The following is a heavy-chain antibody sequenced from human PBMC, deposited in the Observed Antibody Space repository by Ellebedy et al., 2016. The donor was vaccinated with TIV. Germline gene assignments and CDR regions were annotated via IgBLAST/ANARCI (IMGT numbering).Heavy chain of an antibody. D-gene: IGHD3-10*01. CDR3: ARAASSGSRNWFSP. V-gene: IGHV3-7*03. CDR1: GLNFSSYW. Sequence: GESLKIPCAASGLNFSSYWMSCVRQPPGKVLEWMANIKQDGSEKYYVDSVKGRFNISRDSAKNSLYLQMNSLRAADTAVYYCARAASSGSRNWFSPWGQGTLVTVSS. CDR2: IKQDGSEK. J-gene: IGHJ5*02.